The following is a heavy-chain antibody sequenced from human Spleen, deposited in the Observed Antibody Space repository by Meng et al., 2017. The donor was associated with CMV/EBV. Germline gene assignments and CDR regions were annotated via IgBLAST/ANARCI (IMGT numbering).Heavy chain of an antibody. CDR2: INPSGGST. V-gene: IGHV1-46*01. CDR3: SRDNGRIAATTGYYHYGMDV. CDR1: GYTFTSYY. J-gene: IGHJ6*02. Sequence: ASVKVSCKASGYTFTSYYMHWVRQAPGQGLEWLGIINPSGGSTSYAQKFQGRVTMTRDASTSTVYMDVSSLRSEDTAVYYCSRDNGRIAATTGYYHYGMDVWGQGTTVTVSS. D-gene: IGHD6-6*01.